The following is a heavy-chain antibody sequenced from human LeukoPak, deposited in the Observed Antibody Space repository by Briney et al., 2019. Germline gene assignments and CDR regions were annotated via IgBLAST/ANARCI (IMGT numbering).Heavy chain of an antibody. J-gene: IGHJ4*02. CDR2: IYYSGST. V-gene: IGHV4-39*01. CDR1: GVSITNSRYY. D-gene: IGHD3/OR15-3a*01. Sequence: SETLSLTCTRSGVSITNSRYYWGWVRQPPGKGLEWIGSIYYSGSTYCNPSLKSRVTISVDTSKNQFSLKLSSVTAADTAVYYCARRAGLKLDYWGQGTLVTVSS. CDR3: ARRAGLKLDY.